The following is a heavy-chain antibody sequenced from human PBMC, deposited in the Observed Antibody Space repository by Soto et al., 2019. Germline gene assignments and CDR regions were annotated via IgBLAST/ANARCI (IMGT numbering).Heavy chain of an antibody. CDR2: IIPILGIA. D-gene: IGHD3-10*01. CDR1: GGTFSSYT. J-gene: IGHJ4*02. Sequence: ASVKVSCKASGGTFSSYTISWVRQAPGQGLEWMGRIIPILGIANYAQKFQGRVTITADKSTSTAYMELSSLRSEDTAVYYCARDIPPDYGSGSYYPLYFDYWGQGTLVTVSS. CDR3: ARDIPPDYGSGSYYPLYFDY. V-gene: IGHV1-69*04.